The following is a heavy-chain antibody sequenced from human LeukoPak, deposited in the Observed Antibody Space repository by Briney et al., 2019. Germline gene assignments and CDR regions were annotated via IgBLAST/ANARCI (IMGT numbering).Heavy chain of an antibody. CDR2: IYYSGST. Sequence: SXXYXSWIRQPXGXXLXWIGYIYYSGSTNYNPSXKSXVTISVDTAXNQFSLKLSSVTAADTAVYXXXXXXXXXXXXXXXXXLXYWG. J-gene: IGHJ4*01. CDR3: XXXXXXXXXXXXXXXLXY. V-gene: IGHV4-59*01. CDR1: SXXY.